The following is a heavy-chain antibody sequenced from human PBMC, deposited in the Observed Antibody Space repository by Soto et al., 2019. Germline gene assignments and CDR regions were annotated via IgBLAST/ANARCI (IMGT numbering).Heavy chain of an antibody. D-gene: IGHD3-10*01. J-gene: IGHJ4*02. V-gene: IGHV2-5*02. CDR1: GFSLSSRGEG. CDR3: AHRPGSGRLEFDY. Sequence: QITLKESGPTLVKPTQTLTLTCTFSGFSLSSRGEGVGWIRQPRGKPLEWLAHIYWDDDKSYSPSLESRLTITKDPSKNQVVIRMTDMEHVDTATYYCAHRPGSGRLEFDYWGQGALVTVSS. CDR2: IYWDDDK.